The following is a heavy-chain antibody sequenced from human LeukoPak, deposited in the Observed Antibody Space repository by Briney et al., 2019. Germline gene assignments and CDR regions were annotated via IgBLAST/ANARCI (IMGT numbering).Heavy chain of an antibody. CDR3: ARGLGVSDYYYYYMDV. D-gene: IGHD3-10*01. J-gene: IGHJ6*03. CDR2: INPNNGDT. V-gene: IGHV1-2*02. Sequence: ASVKVSCKASGYIFTGYYIHWVRQAPGPGLEWMGWINPNNGDTHYAHRFQGRVTMTRDTSINTAYMELSRLRSDDTAVYYCARGLGVSDYYYYYMDVWGKGTTVTVSS. CDR1: GYIFTGYY.